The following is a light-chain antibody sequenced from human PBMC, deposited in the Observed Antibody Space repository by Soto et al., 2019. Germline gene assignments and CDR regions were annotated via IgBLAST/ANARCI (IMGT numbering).Light chain of an antibody. Sequence: DIQMTQSTSTLSASVGDRVTITCRASQSISNWVAWYQQKPGKAPKLLIFDASSLESGVPSRFSGSGSGTEFTLTISSLQPDDFATYYCQQYDSYSWTFGQGTKVDIK. V-gene: IGKV1-5*01. CDR3: QQYDSYSWT. CDR2: DAS. J-gene: IGKJ1*01. CDR1: QSISNW.